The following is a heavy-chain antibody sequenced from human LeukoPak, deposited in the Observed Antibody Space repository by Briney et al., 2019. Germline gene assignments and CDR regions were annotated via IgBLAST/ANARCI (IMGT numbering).Heavy chain of an antibody. J-gene: IGHJ5*02. CDR2: IYSGGYT. CDR3: ARGVRFEP. Sequence: PGGSLRLSCAASGFTVSSNYMSWVSQAPGKGLEWVSVIYSGGYTYYADSVKGRFTISSDNSKNTLYLQMNSLRGEDTAVYYCARGVRFEPWGQGHVTTVSS. V-gene: IGHV3-66*01. D-gene: IGHD5/OR15-5a*01. CDR1: GFTVSSNY.